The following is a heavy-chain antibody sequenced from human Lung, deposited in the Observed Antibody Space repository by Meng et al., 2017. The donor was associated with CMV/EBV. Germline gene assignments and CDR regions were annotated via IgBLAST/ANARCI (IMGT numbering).Heavy chain of an antibody. V-gene: IGHV1-24*01. CDR2: FDPEDGET. D-gene: IGHD2-2*01. J-gene: IGHJ6*02. CDR3: ATNSRTREWVYGMDV. Sequence: ASVKVSXKVYGYTLRDLSMHWVRQAPGKGLEWMGGFDPEDGETIYAQNFQGRVTMTEDTRTDTAYMEVGSLTFEDTAVYYCATNSRTREWVYGMDVWGQGTTVTVSS. CDR1: GYTLRDLS.